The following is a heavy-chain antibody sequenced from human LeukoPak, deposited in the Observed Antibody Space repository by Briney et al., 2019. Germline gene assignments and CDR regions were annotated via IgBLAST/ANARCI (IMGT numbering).Heavy chain of an antibody. J-gene: IGHJ6*02. D-gene: IGHD2-2*01. CDR1: GYSFTSYW. CDR3: ARHDYCSSTSCYADPQHYYYGMDV. CDR2: IYPGDSDT. Sequence: GASLQISCKGSGYSFTSYWIGWVRPLPGKGLEWMGIIYPGDSDTRYRPSFQGQVTISADKSISTAYLQWSSLKASDTAMYYCARHDYCSSTSCYADPQHYYYGMDVWGQGTTVTVSS. V-gene: IGHV5-51*01.